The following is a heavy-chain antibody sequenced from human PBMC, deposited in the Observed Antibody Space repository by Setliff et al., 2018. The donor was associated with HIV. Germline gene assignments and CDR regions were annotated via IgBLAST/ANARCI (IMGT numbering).Heavy chain of an antibody. CDR3: ATDPTSYCTGGSCHSGRFAS. D-gene: IGHD2-15*01. CDR1: GGSVNGHY. CDR2: ISYSGST. V-gene: IGHV4-59*02. Sequence: SQTMSLTGTAAGGSVNGHYWNWIRLTPGKGLAWIGSISYSGSTNYSPSLRSRFTISVDTSRNEFSLKLSSVTAADTAVYYCATDPTSYCTGGSCHSGRFASWGQGTLVTVSS. J-gene: IGHJ4*02.